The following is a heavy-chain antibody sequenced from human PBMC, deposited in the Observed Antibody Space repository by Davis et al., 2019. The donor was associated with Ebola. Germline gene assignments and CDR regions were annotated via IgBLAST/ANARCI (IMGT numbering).Heavy chain of an antibody. Sequence: GESLKISCKGSGYSFTSYWISWVRQMPGKGLEWMGRIDPSDSYTNYSPSFQGHVTISADKSISTAYLQWSSLKASDTAMYYCAVYDFWSGNPSNYYMDVWGKGTTVTVSS. CDR2: IDPSDSYT. J-gene: IGHJ6*03. CDR3: AVYDFWSGNPSNYYMDV. D-gene: IGHD3-3*01. CDR1: GYSFTSYW. V-gene: IGHV5-10-1*01.